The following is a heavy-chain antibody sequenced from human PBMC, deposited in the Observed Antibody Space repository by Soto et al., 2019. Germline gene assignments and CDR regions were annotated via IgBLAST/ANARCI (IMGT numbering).Heavy chain of an antibody. CDR3: ARATSGDAY. Sequence: EVQLVESGGDLVQPGGSLRLSCAASGFAFSGYWMSWVRQAPGKGLEGVANIKQDGSEKYYVDSVKGRFTISRDNAKNSLYLQMNSLRVEDTAVYYWARATSGDAYWGQGTLVTVSS. D-gene: IGHD1-26*01. CDR2: IKQDGSEK. V-gene: IGHV3-7*01. J-gene: IGHJ4*02. CDR1: GFAFSGYW.